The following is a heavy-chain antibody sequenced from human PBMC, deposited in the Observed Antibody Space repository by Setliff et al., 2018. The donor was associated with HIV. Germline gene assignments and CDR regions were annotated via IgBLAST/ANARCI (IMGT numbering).Heavy chain of an antibody. CDR2: ISPDDSDT. V-gene: IGHV5-51*01. Sequence: GESLKISCKGSGYSFTNYWIGWVRQMPGKGLEWMRIISPDDSDTRYSPSFQGQVTISADKSISTAYLQWSSLKASDTAMYYCASGRKKNYDLFSGYYRILGVDFDYWGQGTLVTVSS. J-gene: IGHJ4*02. CDR3: ASGRKKNYDLFSGYYRILGVDFDY. D-gene: IGHD3-3*01. CDR1: GYSFTNYW.